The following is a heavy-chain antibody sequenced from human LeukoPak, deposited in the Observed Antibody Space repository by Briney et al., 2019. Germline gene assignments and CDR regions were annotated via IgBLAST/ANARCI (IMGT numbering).Heavy chain of an antibody. Sequence: ASVKVSCKASGYTLTGYCMHWVRQAPGQGLEWMGWINPNSGGTNYAQKFQGRVTMTRDTSISTDYMELRRLTSDDTAVYYCARDGDGRINFDYWGQGTLVTVSS. V-gene: IGHV1-2*02. D-gene: IGHD2-21*01. J-gene: IGHJ4*02. CDR3: ARDGDGRINFDY. CDR2: INPNSGGT. CDR1: GYTLTGYC.